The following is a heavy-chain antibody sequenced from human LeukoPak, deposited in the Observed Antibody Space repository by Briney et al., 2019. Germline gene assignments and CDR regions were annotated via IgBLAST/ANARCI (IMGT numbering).Heavy chain of an antibody. Sequence: SETLSLTCTVSGVSISSGDYYWSWIRQPPGKGLEWIGYIYYSGSTYYNPSLKSRVTISVDTSKNQFSLKLSSVTAADTAVYYCAREVAAAGTPWYFDLWGRGTLVTVSS. V-gene: IGHV4-30-4*01. D-gene: IGHD6-13*01. J-gene: IGHJ2*01. CDR2: IYYSGST. CDR1: GVSISSGDYY. CDR3: AREVAAAGTPWYFDL.